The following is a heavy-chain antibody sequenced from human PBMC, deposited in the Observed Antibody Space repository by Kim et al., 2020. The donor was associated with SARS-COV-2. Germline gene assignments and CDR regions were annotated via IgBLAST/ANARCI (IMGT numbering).Heavy chain of an antibody. J-gene: IGHJ4*02. V-gene: IGHV3-53*01. CDR1: GFSVSSFY. D-gene: IGHD5-18*01. Sequence: GGSLRLSCSASGFSVSSFYMIWVRQAPGKGLEWVSLLFTDGTTAFADSVKGRFTLSRDTSKNTVFLHLTSLLVDDTAVYFCARTRTLGYSYGQGFDYWGQGTQVSVSS. CDR2: LFTDGTT. CDR3: ARTRTLGYSYGQGFDY.